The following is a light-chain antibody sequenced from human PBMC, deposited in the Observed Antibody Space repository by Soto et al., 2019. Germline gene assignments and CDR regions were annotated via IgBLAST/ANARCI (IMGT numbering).Light chain of an antibody. V-gene: IGKV1-9*01. CDR1: QGISSY. CDR2: AAS. CDR3: QQLNSYPRT. J-gene: IGKJ1*01. Sequence: DIQLTQSPSFLSASVGDRVTITCWASQGISSYLAWYQQKPGKAPKLLIYAASTLQSGVPSRFSGSGSGTEFTRTISSLQPEDFATYYCQQLNSYPRTFGQGTKVEIK.